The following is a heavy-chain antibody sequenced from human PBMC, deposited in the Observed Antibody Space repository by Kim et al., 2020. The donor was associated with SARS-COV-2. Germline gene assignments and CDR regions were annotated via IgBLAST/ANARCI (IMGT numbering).Heavy chain of an antibody. V-gene: IGHV4-59*01. CDR1: GGSISTYY. Sequence: SETLSLTCSVSGGSISTYYWSWIRQPPGKGLEWIGYVYHSGSTNYNPSLKSRVTISIDTSKNQFSLRLTSVTAADTAVYYCATSGSFYSRWGQGSLVTVSS. CDR2: VYHSGST. CDR3: ATSGSFYSR. D-gene: IGHD1-26*01. J-gene: IGHJ4*02.